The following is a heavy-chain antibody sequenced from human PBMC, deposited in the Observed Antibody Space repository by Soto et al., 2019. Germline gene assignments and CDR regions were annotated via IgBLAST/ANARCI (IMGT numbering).Heavy chain of an antibody. CDR3: AKALRHYYDSSGYYAVAFDY. Sequence: PGGSLRLSCAASGFTFSSYGMHWVRQAPGKGLEWVAVISYDGSNKYYADSVKGRFTISRDNSKNTLFLQMNSLRAEDTAIYYCAKALRHYYDSSGYYAVAFDYWGPGTLVTVSS. CDR1: GFTFSSYG. CDR2: ISYDGSNK. V-gene: IGHV3-30*18. J-gene: IGHJ4*02. D-gene: IGHD3-22*01.